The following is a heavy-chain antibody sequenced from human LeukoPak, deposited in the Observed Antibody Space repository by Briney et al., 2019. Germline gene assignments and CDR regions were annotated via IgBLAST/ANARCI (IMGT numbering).Heavy chain of an antibody. CDR3: TTRIVGNRDY. CDR1: XXTXXNXW. V-gene: IGHV3-15*01. Sequence: SCAAXXXTXXNXWMSWVRQAPGKGLEGFGLIKSKTYRGTTHYAAPVKGIFTISRDDSKNTLYLQMNSLKTEDTAVYYCTTRIVGNRDYWGQGTLVTVSS. J-gene: IGHJ4*02. CDR2: IKSKTYRGTT. D-gene: IGHD1-26*01.